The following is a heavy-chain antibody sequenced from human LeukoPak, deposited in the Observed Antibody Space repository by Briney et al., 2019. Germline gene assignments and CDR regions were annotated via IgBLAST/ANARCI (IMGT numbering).Heavy chain of an antibody. V-gene: IGHV3-21*01. Sequence: GGSLRLSCAASGFTFSSNSMNWIRQTPGKGLEWVSSISSRSTYIFYLDSVKGRFTISRDDAKNSLYLQMNSLRAEDTAVYYCARLETRGTGDFDSWGQGTLVTVSS. J-gene: IGHJ4*02. CDR3: ARLETRGTGDFDS. CDR2: ISSRSTYI. CDR1: GFTFSSNS. D-gene: IGHD3/OR15-3a*01.